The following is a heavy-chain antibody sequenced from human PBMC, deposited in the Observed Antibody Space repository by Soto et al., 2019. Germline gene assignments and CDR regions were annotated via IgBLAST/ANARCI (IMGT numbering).Heavy chain of an antibody. CDR3: ARHALIAAADDYYYYGMDV. CDR2: IYYSGST. CDR1: GSPNRTSSSN. Sequence: SDSLSPTSNICGSPNRTSSSNWCWTHHPTGKGLEWIGSIYYSGSTYYNPSLKSRVTISVDTSKNQFSLKLSSVTAADTAVYYCARHALIAAADDYYYYGMDVWGQGTTVS. V-gene: IGHV4-39*01. D-gene: IGHD6-13*01. J-gene: IGHJ6*02.